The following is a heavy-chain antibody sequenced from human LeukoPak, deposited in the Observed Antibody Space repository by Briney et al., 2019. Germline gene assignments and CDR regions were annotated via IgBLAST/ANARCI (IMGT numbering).Heavy chain of an antibody. Sequence: SETLSLTCTVSGYSISTGYYWDWIRQPPGKGLEWIGTFYHGGSTYYNPSLKSRVTMSEDTSKKQFYLKLSSVTAADTAVYYCARLSSSWYQDWYFDLWGRGTLVTVSS. CDR3: ARLSSSWYQDWYFDL. V-gene: IGHV4-38-2*02. CDR2: FYHGGST. D-gene: IGHD6-13*01. J-gene: IGHJ2*01. CDR1: GYSISTGYY.